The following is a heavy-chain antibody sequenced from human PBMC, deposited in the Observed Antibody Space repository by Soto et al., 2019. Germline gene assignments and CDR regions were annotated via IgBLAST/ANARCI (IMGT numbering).Heavy chain of an antibody. J-gene: IGHJ3*02. CDR3: ARYPPYSSSWYSIGNAFDI. V-gene: IGHV4-59*01. CDR2: IYYSGST. D-gene: IGHD6-13*01. CDR1: GGSSSSYD. Sequence: SETLSLTCSVSGGSSSSYDWSWIRQPPGKGLEWIGYIYYSGSTNYNPSLKSRVTISVDTSKNQFSLRLSSVTAADTAVYYCARYPPYSSSWYSIGNAFDIWGQGTMVTVSS.